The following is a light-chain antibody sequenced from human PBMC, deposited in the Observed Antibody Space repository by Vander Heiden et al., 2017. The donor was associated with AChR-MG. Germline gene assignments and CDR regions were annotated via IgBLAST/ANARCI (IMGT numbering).Light chain of an antibody. CDR2: GAS. Sequence: EIVMTQSPATLSVSPGERATLSCRASQSVSSNLAWYQQNPGQAPRLLFYGASTRATGIPARFSGSGSGTEFTLTISSLQSEDFAVYYCQQDNNWPYTFDQGTKLEIK. CDR3: QQDNNWPYT. CDR1: QSVSSN. J-gene: IGKJ2*01. V-gene: IGKV3-15*01.